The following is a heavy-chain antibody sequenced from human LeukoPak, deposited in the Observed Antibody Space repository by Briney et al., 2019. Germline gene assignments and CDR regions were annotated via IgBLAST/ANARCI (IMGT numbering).Heavy chain of an antibody. Sequence: GGSLRLSCAASAFTFSDHNMDWVRHAPGKGLEWIGRSRNKANTYTTEYAASVKGRFTISRDDSKNSLYLQMNSLKTEDTAVYYCARGDSSGYYWNDYWGQGTLVTVSS. V-gene: IGHV3-72*01. J-gene: IGHJ4*02. CDR1: AFTFSDHN. D-gene: IGHD3-22*01. CDR3: ARGDSSGYYWNDY. CDR2: SRNKANTYTT.